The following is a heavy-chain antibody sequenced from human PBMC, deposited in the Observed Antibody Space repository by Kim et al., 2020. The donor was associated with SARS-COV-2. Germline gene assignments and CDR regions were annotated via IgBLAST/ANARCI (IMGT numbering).Heavy chain of an antibody. V-gene: IGHV1-69*13. J-gene: IGHJ5*02. CDR2: IIPIFGTA. CDR1: GGTFSSYA. CDR3: ARAPGYDSSGYYKGGWFDP. D-gene: IGHD3-22*01. Sequence: SVKVSCKASGGTFSSYAISWVRQAPGQGLEWMGGIIPIFGTANYAQKFQGRVTITADESTSTAYMELSSLRSEDTAVYYCARAPGYDSSGYYKGGWFDPWGQGTLVTVSS.